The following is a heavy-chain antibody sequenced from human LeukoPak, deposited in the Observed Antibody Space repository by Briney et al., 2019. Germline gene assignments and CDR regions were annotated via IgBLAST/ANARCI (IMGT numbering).Heavy chain of an antibody. D-gene: IGHD3-9*01. V-gene: IGHV3-11*01. CDR3: ARAADRYFDWLLYDPYYYGMDV. CDR1: GFTFSDCY. Sequence: GGSLRLSCAASGFTFSDCYMSWIRQAPGKGLEWVSYISSSGSTIYYADSVKGRFTISRDNAKNSLYLQMNSLRAEDTAVYYCARAADRYFDWLLYDPYYYGMDVWGQGTTVTVSS. CDR2: ISSSGSTI. J-gene: IGHJ6*02.